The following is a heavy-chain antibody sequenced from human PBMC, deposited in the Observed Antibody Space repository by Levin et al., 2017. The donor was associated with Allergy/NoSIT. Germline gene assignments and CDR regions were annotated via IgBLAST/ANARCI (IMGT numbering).Heavy chain of an antibody. V-gene: IGHV3-30*03. J-gene: IGHJ5*02. Sequence: GGSLRLSCAASGITFRNYGMHWVRQAPGKGLEWVAVIAHDGSIKHYADSVKGRFTISRDNSENTLFIQMDRLRIEDTALYYWATDNQPLSSSGWPLDAWGQGTLVTVSS. CDR1: GITFRNYG. CDR3: ATDNQPLSSSGWPLDA. D-gene: IGHD6-19*01. CDR2: IAHDGSIK.